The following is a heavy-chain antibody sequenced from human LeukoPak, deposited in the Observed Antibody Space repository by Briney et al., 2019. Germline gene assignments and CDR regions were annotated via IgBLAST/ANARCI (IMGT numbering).Heavy chain of an antibody. CDR1: GXDFSSYV. Sequence: GGSLRLSCAASGXDFSSYVMHWVRQAPGKGLEWVAVISHDGSNRYYADSVKGRFTISRDNSVNTLDLQMNSLGGEDTAMYYCVRDISGEKSFDYWGQGTLVTVSS. V-gene: IGHV3-30*04. CDR3: VRDISGEKSFDY. J-gene: IGHJ4*02. D-gene: IGHD3-10*01. CDR2: ISHDGSNR.